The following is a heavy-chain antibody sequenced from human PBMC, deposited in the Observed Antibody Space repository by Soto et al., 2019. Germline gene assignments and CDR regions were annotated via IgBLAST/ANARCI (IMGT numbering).Heavy chain of an antibody. Sequence: GASVKVSCKASGYTFTGYYMHWVRQAPGQGLEWMGWINPNSGGTNYAQKFQGRVTMTRDTSISTAYMELSRLRSDDTAVYYCGGGQYFQYDYYYYGMDVWGQGTTVTVSS. CDR1: GYTFTGYY. D-gene: IGHD1-26*01. CDR3: GGGQYFQYDYYYYGMDV. CDR2: INPNSGGT. V-gene: IGHV1-2*02. J-gene: IGHJ6*02.